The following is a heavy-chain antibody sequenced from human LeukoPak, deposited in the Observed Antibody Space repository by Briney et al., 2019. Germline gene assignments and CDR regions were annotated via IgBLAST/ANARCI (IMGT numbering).Heavy chain of an antibody. CDR2: ISGSGGST. CDR3: AKYSSGWYGAIFDY. V-gene: IGHV3-23*01. D-gene: IGHD6-19*01. Sequence: GGSLRLSCAASGFTFSSYAMGWVRQAPGKGLEWVSAISGSGGSTYYADSVKGRFTISRDNSKNTLCLQMNSLRAEDTAVYYCAKYSSGWYGAIFDYWGQGTLVTVSS. J-gene: IGHJ4*02. CDR1: GFTFSSYA.